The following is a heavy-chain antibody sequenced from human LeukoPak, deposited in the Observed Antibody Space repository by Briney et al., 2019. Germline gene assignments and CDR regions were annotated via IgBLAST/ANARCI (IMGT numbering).Heavy chain of an antibody. CDR2: INPNSGGT. V-gene: IGHV1-2*04. CDR3: ARGEIRYFDWLSFDY. Sequence: ASVKVSCKASGYTFTGYYMHWVRQAPGQGLEWMGWINPNSGGTNYAQKFQGWVTMTRDTSISTAYMELSRLRSDDTAVYYCARGEIRYFDWLSFDYWGLGTLVTVSS. J-gene: IGHJ4*02. CDR1: GYTFTGYY. D-gene: IGHD3-9*01.